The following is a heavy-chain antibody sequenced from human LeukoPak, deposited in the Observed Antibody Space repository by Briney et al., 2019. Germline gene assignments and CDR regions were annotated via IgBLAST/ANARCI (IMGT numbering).Heavy chain of an antibody. CDR1: GFTFSSYA. CDR2: ISGSGGST. D-gene: IGHD3-22*01. Sequence: GGSLRLSCAASGFTFSSYAMSWVRQAPGKGLEWVSAISGSGGSTYYAGSVKGRFTISRDNSKNTLYLQMNSLRAEDTAVYYCAKDSMIVVVAFQHWGQGTLVTVSS. J-gene: IGHJ1*01. V-gene: IGHV3-23*01. CDR3: AKDSMIVVVAFQH.